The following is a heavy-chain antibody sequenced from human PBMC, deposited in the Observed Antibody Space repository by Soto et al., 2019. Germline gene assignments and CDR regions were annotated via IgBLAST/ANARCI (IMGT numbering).Heavy chain of an antibody. CDR1: GGTFSSYA. J-gene: IGHJ6*02. D-gene: IGHD3-3*01. Sequence: QVQLVQSGAEVKKPGSSVKVSCKASGGTFSSYAISWVRQAPXQGLEWMGGIVPIFGTANYAQKFQGRVTITADESTSTAYMELSSLRSEDTAVYYCARVLHQTVLRFLDWSPYYYYYGMDLWGQGTTVTVSS. V-gene: IGHV1-69*01. CDR3: ARVLHQTVLRFLDWSPYYYYYGMDL. CDR2: IVPIFGTA.